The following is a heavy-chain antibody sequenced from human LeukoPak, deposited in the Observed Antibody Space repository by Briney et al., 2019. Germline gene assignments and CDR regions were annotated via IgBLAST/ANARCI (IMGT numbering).Heavy chain of an antibody. Sequence: GGSLRLSCAASGFTFSNYGMHWVRQAPGKGLEWVAVISYDGSNKYYADSVKGRFTISRDNSKNTLYLQMNSLRAEDTAVYYCATHHYDSSGYYSPDYWGQGTLVTVSS. CDR1: GFTFSNYG. D-gene: IGHD3-22*01. J-gene: IGHJ4*02. CDR2: ISYDGSNK. V-gene: IGHV3-30*19. CDR3: ATHHYDSSGYYSPDY.